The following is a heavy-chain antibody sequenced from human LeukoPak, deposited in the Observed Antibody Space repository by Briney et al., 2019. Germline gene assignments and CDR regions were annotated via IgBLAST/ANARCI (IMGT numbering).Heavy chain of an antibody. J-gene: IGHJ4*02. Sequence: GGSLRLSCAASGFTFSNYEMNWVRLAPGKGLEWVSIVYSVGATYYEDSVKGRFTISRDDSKTTVYLQMNSLRVDDTAVYYCARRDIVVVVSASDYWGQGTLVTVSS. CDR1: GFTFSNYE. CDR3: ARRDIVVVVSASDY. V-gene: IGHV3-66*01. D-gene: IGHD2-15*01. CDR2: VYSVGAT.